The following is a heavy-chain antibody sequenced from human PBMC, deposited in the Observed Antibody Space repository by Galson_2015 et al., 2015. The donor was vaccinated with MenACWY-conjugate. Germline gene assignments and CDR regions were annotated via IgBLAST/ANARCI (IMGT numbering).Heavy chain of an antibody. D-gene: IGHD1-1*01. CDR3: ARSGTAYYYAMDV. V-gene: IGHV1-18*01. CDR1: GYTFTNYG. J-gene: IGHJ6*02. Sequence: SVKVSCKASGYTFTNYGIIWVRQAPGQGLGWVGWISAYNGNTNYARKLQGRVTMTTDTSTSTAYMELRSLRSDDTAMYYCARSGTAYYYAMDVWGQGTTVTVSS. CDR2: ISAYNGNT.